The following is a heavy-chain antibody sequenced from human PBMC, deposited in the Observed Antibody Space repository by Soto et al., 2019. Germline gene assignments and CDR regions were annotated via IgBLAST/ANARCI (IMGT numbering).Heavy chain of an antibody. D-gene: IGHD1-26*01. CDR3: VKGGRAGVRQRLDY. CDR1: GFTFSSYA. J-gene: IGHJ4*02. CDR2: ISGGGGST. V-gene: IGHV3-23*01. Sequence: GGSLRLSCAASGFTFSSYAMSWVRQAPGKGLEWVSDISGGGGSTYYADSVKGRFTISRDNSQNTLYLQMNSLRAEDTAVYYCVKGGRAGVRQRLDYWGQGTLVTVSS.